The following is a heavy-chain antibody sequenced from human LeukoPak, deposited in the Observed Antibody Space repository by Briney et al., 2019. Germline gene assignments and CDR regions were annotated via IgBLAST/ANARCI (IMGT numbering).Heavy chain of an antibody. Sequence: GGSLRLSCAASGFTFSTYWMHWVRQAPGKGLVWVSRINSDGSSTNYADSVKGRFTTSKDNAKNTLYLQMNSLRAEDTAVYYCARVAYCGGDCYSYQWGQGTLVTVSS. CDR2: INSDGSST. J-gene: IGHJ4*02. CDR3: ARVAYCGGDCYSYQ. CDR1: GFTFSTYW. D-gene: IGHD2-21*02. V-gene: IGHV3-74*01.